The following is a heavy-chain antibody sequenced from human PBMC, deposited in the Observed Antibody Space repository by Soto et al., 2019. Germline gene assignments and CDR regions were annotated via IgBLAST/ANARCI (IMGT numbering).Heavy chain of an antibody. CDR1: GFTFSSYA. Sequence: GGSLRLSCAASGFTFSSYAMHWVRQAPGKGLEWVAVISYDGSNKYYADSVKGRFTISRDNSKNTLYLQMNSLRAEDTAVYYCARADYGDSYGMDVWGQGTTVTVSS. CDR3: ARADYGDSYGMDV. D-gene: IGHD4-17*01. CDR2: ISYDGSNK. J-gene: IGHJ6*02. V-gene: IGHV3-30-3*01.